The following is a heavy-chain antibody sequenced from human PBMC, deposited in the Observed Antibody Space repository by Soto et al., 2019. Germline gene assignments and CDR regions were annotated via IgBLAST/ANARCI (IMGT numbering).Heavy chain of an antibody. Sequence: GGSLRLSCAASGFIFSNYGMHWVRQAPGKGLEWVAVIWYDGSHESYADSVKGRFTISRDNSKNTLFLQMNSLRAEDTAVYYCARDRYSYDSRAYQGVDWYFDLWGRGTLVTVSS. CDR1: GFIFSNYG. J-gene: IGHJ2*01. CDR3: ARDRYSYDSRAYQGVDWYFDL. V-gene: IGHV3-33*01. D-gene: IGHD3-22*01. CDR2: IWYDGSHE.